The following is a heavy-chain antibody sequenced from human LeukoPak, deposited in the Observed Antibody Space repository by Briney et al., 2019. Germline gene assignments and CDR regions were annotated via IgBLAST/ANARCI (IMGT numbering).Heavy chain of an antibody. CDR1: GYTFIGYC. Sequence: ASVKVSCKASGYTFIGYCMHWVRQAPGQGLEWMGWINPNSGGTNYAQKFQGRVTMTRDTSISTAYMELSRLRSDDTAVYYCARHIVATTRTYYYYYGMDVWGQGTTVTVSS. V-gene: IGHV1-2*02. J-gene: IGHJ6*02. CDR3: ARHIVATTRTYYYYYGMDV. CDR2: INPNSGGT. D-gene: IGHD5-12*01.